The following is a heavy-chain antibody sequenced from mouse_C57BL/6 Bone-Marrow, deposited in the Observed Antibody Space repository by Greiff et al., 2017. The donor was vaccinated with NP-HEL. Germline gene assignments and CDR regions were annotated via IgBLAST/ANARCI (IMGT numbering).Heavy chain of an antibody. CDR3: ERIGLRRDGYVEV. D-gene: IGHD2-2*01. CDR2: INPSRGYT. CDR1: GYTFTRSW. V-gene: IGHV1-7*01. Sequence: QVQLTPSGAELAKPGASVPLSCKASGYTFTRSWLPWVQQRPGPGLDLIGYINPSRGYTKYNQKFKAKATLTADKSSSTAYMQLSRLTYEASAVLDEERIGLRRDGYVEVWGTGKTVTGTS. J-gene: IGHJ1*03.